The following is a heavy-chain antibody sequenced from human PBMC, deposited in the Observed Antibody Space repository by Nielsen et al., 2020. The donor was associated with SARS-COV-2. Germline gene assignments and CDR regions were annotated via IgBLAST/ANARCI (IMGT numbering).Heavy chain of an antibody. J-gene: IGHJ6*02. Sequence: GESLKISCAASGFTFDDYGMSWVRQAPGKGLVWVSRINSDGSSTSYADSVKGRFTISRDNSKNTLYLQMNSLRAEDTAVYYCARDRGKQWLVLDGMDVWGQGTTVTVSS. CDR2: INSDGSST. CDR1: GFTFDDYG. D-gene: IGHD6-19*01. V-gene: IGHV3-74*01. CDR3: ARDRGKQWLVLDGMDV.